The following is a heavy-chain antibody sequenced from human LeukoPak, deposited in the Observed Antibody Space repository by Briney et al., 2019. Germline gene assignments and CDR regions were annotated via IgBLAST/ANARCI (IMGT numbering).Heavy chain of an antibody. CDR2: INGDGSST. Sequence: PGGSLRLSCEASGFTLSTYWMHSVRPAPGKGLVWVSRINGDGSSTFYADSVKGRFTISRDNARNTVHLQMNSLRAEDTAVYYCARDAYSGYDHGDNWLDPWGQGTVVTVPS. J-gene: IGHJ5*02. CDR3: ARDAYSGYDHGDNWLDP. D-gene: IGHD5-12*01. V-gene: IGHV3-74*01. CDR1: GFTLSTYW.